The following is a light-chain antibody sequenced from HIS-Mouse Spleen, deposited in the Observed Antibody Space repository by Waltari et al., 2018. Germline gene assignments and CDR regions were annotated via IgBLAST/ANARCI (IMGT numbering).Light chain of an antibody. J-gene: IGLJ3*02. CDR2: EGS. Sequence: QSALTQPASVSGSPGQSITTSCTGTSSAVRSYNLVSWYQQHPGKAPKLMIYEGSKRPSGVSNRFSGSKSGNTASLTISGLQAEDEADYYCCSYAGSSVWVFGGGTKLTVL. V-gene: IGLV2-23*01. CDR1: SSAVRSYNL. CDR3: CSYAGSSVWV.